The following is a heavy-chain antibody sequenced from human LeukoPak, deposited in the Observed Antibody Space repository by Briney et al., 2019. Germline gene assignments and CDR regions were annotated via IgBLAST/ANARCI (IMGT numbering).Heavy chain of an antibody. Sequence: ASVKVSCKASGYTFTSYYMHWVRQAPGQGLEWMGIINPSGGSTSYAQKFQGRVTMTRDTSISTAYMELSRLRSDDTAVYYCARGVTIFGVVIIPYFQHWGQGTLVTVSS. CDR1: GYTFTSYY. D-gene: IGHD3-3*01. J-gene: IGHJ1*01. V-gene: IGHV1-46*01. CDR3: ARGVTIFGVVIIPYFQH. CDR2: INPSGGST.